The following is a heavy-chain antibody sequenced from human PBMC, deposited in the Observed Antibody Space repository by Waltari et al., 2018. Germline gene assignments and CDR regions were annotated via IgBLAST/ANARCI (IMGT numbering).Heavy chain of an antibody. J-gene: IGHJ3*02. CDR3: ASGDSKTAEDAFDI. CDR2: IWYDGSNK. CDR1: GFTFSSYG. D-gene: IGHD2-21*01. Sequence: QVQLVESGGGVVQPGRSLRLSCAASGFTFSSYGKHWVRQAPGKGLEWVAVIWYDGSNKYYADSVKGRFTISRDNSKNTLYLQMNSLRAEDTAVYYCASGDSKTAEDAFDIWGQGTMVTVSS. V-gene: IGHV3-33*01.